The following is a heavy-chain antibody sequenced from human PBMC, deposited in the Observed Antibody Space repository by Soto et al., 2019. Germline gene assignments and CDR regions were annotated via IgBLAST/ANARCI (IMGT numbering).Heavy chain of an antibody. Sequence: EVQLLESGGGLVQPGGSLRLSCAASGFTFSSYAMSWVRQAPGKGLEWVSAISGSGGSTYYADSVKGRFTISRDNSKNTLYLQMNSLRADDSAVYYCAKDRGSSFKTIFDYWGQGTLVTVSS. CDR3: AKDRGSSFKTIFDY. CDR2: ISGSGGST. V-gene: IGHV3-23*01. J-gene: IGHJ4*02. D-gene: IGHD6-6*01. CDR1: GFTFSSYA.